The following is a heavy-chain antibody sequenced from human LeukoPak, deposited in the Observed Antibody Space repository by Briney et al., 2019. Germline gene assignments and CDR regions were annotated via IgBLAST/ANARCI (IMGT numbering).Heavy chain of an antibody. CDR3: ARAAPRGYCSSTSCYNLSY. Sequence: SSVKVSCKASGGTFSSYTISWVRQAPGQGLEWMGRIIPILGIANYAQKFQGRVTITADKSTSTAYMEPSSLRSEDTAVYYCARAAPRGYCSSTSCYNLSYWGQGTLVTVSS. D-gene: IGHD2-2*02. CDR2: IIPILGIA. CDR1: GGTFSSYT. J-gene: IGHJ4*02. V-gene: IGHV1-69*02.